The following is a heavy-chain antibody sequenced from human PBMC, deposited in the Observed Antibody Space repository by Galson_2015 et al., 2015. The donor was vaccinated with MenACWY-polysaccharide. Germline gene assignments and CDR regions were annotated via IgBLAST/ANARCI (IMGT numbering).Heavy chain of an antibody. V-gene: IGHV3-23*01. CDR3: ATVSNNGFPLSGL. D-gene: IGHD5-12*01. CDR2: IGDTFDT. J-gene: IGHJ4*02. CDR1: GFTFSTYP. Sequence: SLRLSCAASGFTFSTYPMTWVRQAPGKGLEWVSRIGDTFDTYYADHVKGRFTISRDNSKNTLFLQMNSSTAGDTAIFYCATVSNNGFPLSGLWGQGTLVIVSS.